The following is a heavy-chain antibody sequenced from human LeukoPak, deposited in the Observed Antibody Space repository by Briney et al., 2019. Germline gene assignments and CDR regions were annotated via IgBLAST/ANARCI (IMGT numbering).Heavy chain of an antibody. D-gene: IGHD1-26*01. Sequence: ASVKVSCKASGYTFTSYYIHWVRQAPGQGLEWMGGFDPEDGETIYAQKFQGRVTMTEDTSTDTAYMELSSLRSEDTAVYYCAIPAPTSGSYYVGYFDYWGQGTLVTVSS. CDR2: FDPEDGET. J-gene: IGHJ4*02. V-gene: IGHV1-24*01. CDR1: GYTFTSYY. CDR3: AIPAPTSGSYYVGYFDY.